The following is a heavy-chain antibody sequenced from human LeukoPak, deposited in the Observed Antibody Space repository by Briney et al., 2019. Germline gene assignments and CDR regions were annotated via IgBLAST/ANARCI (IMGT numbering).Heavy chain of an antibody. CDR3: VRVSTVMGTGWYGDAFDL. J-gene: IGHJ3*01. CDR1: GFNVGSLW. Sequence: GGSLRLSCVASGFNVGSLWMHWVRLVPGKGLERVSRVSPDGDRSYGKSMKGRFSISRDIVENIVFLQMNNLRVEDTALYYCVRVSTVMGTGWYGDAFDLWGQGTMVTVSS. D-gene: IGHD6-19*01. CDR2: VSPDGDR. V-gene: IGHV3-74*01.